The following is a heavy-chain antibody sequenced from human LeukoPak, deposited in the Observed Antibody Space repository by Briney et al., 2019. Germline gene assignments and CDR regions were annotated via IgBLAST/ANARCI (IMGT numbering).Heavy chain of an antibody. J-gene: IGHJ6*03. Sequence: GGSLRLSCAASGFTFSSYEMNWVRQAPGKGLEWVSYISSSGSTIYYADSVKGRFTISRGNAKNSLYLQMNSLRVEDTAVYYCARDGTPNYSSGWVYMDVWGEGTTVTISS. V-gene: IGHV3-48*03. CDR2: ISSSGSTI. D-gene: IGHD6-25*01. CDR3: ARDGTPNYSSGWVYMDV. CDR1: GFTFSSYE.